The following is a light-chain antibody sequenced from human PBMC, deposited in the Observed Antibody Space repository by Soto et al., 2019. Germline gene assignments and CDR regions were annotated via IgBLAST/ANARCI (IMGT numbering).Light chain of an antibody. V-gene: IGKV3-15*01. CDR3: QQYDKWPCT. CDR1: QTISGT. J-gene: IGKJ1*01. CDR2: GAS. Sequence: EKGITQSPSALSFSPGGRATLSCRASQTISGTLAWYQQKPGQAPRLLIHGASTRAPGFPARFSGSGSGTDFTLTISSLQSEDFAVYYCQQYDKWPCTFGQGTKVDIK.